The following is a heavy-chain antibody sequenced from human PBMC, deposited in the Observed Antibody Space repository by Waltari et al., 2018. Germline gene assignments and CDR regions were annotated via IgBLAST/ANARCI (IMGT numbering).Heavy chain of an antibody. V-gene: IGHV1-69*04. CDR3: AREPGYSSSWYLFRWFDP. D-gene: IGHD6-13*01. Sequence: QVQLVQSGAEVKKPGSSVKVSCKASGGTFSSYAISWVRQAPGQGLEWMGRIIPILGIANYAQKFQGRVTITADKSTSTAYMELSSLRSEDTAVYYCAREPGYSSSWYLFRWFDPWGQGTLVTVSS. J-gene: IGHJ5*02. CDR1: GGTFSSYA. CDR2: IIPILGIA.